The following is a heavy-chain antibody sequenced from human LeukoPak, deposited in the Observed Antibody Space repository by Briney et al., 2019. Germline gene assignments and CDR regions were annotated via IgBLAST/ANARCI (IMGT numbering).Heavy chain of an antibody. CDR1: GYTFTGYY. CDR2: INPNSAAT. J-gene: IGHJ4*02. Sequence: GASVKVSCKTSGYTFTGYYIHWVRQAPGQGLEWMGWINPNSAATNYAQKFQGRVTMTRDTSISTVFMELSNLRSDDTSVYYCASDGRVRAVTDWGQGTLVTVSS. V-gene: IGHV1-2*02. D-gene: IGHD6-19*01. CDR3: ASDGRVRAVTD.